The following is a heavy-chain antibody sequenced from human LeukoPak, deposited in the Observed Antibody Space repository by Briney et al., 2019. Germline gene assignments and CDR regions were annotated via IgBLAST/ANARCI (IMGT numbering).Heavy chain of an antibody. Sequence: GGSLRLSCAASGFTVSSNYMSWVRQAPGRGLVWVSRIKSDESSAAYADSVKGRFTISRDNAKNTLYLQMNSLRAEDTAVYYCATVFKGSSLQDYWGQGTLVTVSS. CDR2: IKSDESSA. V-gene: IGHV3-74*03. CDR1: GFTVSSNY. J-gene: IGHJ4*02. CDR3: ATVFKGSSLQDY. D-gene: IGHD1-26*01.